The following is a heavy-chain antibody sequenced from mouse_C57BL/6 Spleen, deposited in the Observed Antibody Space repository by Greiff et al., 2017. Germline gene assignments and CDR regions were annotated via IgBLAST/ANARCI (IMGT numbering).Heavy chain of an antibody. D-gene: IGHD2-1*01. CDR3: ARDDGKDYAMDY. CDR2: INYDGSST. CDR1: GFTFSDYY. J-gene: IGHJ4*01. Sequence: DVHLVESEGGLVQPGSSMKLSCTASGFTFSDYYMAWVRQVPEKGLEWVANINYDGSSTYYLDSLKSRFIISRDNAKNILYLQMSSLKSEDTATYYCARDDGKDYAMDYWGQGTSVTVSS. V-gene: IGHV5-16*01.